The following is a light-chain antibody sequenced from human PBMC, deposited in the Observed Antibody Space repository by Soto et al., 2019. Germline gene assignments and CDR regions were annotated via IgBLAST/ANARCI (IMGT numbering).Light chain of an antibody. Sequence: EIVLTQSPVTLSLSPGQRAPLSCRASQSVYNFLAWYQQKPGQALRLLISDASERATGIPARFSGSGSGTDFTLTISSLEPEDFAIYYCQQRAKWPLTFGGGTKVEIK. CDR1: QSVYNF. CDR3: QQRAKWPLT. V-gene: IGKV3-11*01. CDR2: DAS. J-gene: IGKJ4*01.